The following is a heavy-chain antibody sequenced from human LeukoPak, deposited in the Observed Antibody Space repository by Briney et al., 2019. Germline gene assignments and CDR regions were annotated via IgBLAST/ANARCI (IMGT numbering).Heavy chain of an antibody. CDR3: ASLQIFGGRGDY. Sequence: KPSETLSLTCTVSGGSISSYYWSWIRQPPGKGLEWIGYIYYSGSTNYNPSLKSRVTISVDTSKNQFSLKLSSVTAADTAVYYCASLQIFGGRGDYWGQGTLVTVSS. D-gene: IGHD3-3*01. CDR2: IYYSGST. CDR1: GGSISSYY. J-gene: IGHJ4*02. V-gene: IGHV4-59*01.